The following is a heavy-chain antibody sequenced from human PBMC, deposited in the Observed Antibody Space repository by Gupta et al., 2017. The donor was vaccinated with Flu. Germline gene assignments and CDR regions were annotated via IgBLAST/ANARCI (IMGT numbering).Heavy chain of an antibody. D-gene: IGHD2-21*02. J-gene: IGHJ4*02. Sequence: QLQLQESGPGLVKPSETLSLTCTVSGGSISSSSYYWGWIRQPPGKGLEWIGSIYYSGSTYYNPSLKSRVTISVDTSKNQFSLKLSSVTAADTAVYYCARQIGGVTAIPIDYWGQGTLVTVSS. CDR1: GGSISSSSYY. V-gene: IGHV4-39*01. CDR2: IYYSGST. CDR3: ARQIGGVTAIPIDY.